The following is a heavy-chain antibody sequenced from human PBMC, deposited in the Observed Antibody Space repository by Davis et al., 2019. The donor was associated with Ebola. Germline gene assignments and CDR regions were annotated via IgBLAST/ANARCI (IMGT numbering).Heavy chain of an antibody. CDR3: VRSRQIVATPSDYFEH. CDR1: GFTFSNYG. V-gene: IGHV3-30*03. J-gene: IGHJ4*01. Sequence: GESLKISCAASGFTFSNYGMNWVRHAPGKGLEWVAAISRDESERYYAESVKGRFIISRDHPKNALFLQMNSLRPDDMAVYYCVRSRQIVATPSDYFEHWGQGTLVTVSS. CDR2: ISRDESER. D-gene: IGHD5-12*01.